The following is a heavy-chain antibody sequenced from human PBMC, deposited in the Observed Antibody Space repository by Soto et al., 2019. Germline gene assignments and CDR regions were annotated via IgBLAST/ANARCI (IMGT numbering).Heavy chain of an antibody. CDR3: AKDRIFGVVMAHRSGMDV. V-gene: IGHV3-30*18. D-gene: IGHD3-3*02. J-gene: IGHJ6*02. CDR1: GFTFSSYG. CDR2: ISDDGSNK. Sequence: QVQLVESGGGVVQPGRSLRLSCAASGFTFSSYGMHWVRQAPGKGLEWVAVISDDGSNKYYADSVKGRFTISRDNSQNTLYLQMNSLRAEDTAVYYCAKDRIFGVVMAHRSGMDVWGQGTTVTVSS.